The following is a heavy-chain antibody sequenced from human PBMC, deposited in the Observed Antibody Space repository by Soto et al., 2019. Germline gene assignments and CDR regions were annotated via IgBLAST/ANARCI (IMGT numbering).Heavy chain of an antibody. CDR1: GYIFTSYG. D-gene: IGHD3-3*01. Sequence: ASGKVSCKACGYIFTSYGISWVRQAPGQGLEWMGWISAYNGNTKYAQNLQGRVTLTTDTSTYTAYMELRSLQSDDTAVYYCARDFGSDLSAPGAVSDSWGQGALVTVSS. CDR3: ARDFGSDLSAPGAVSDS. V-gene: IGHV1-18*01. J-gene: IGHJ4*02. CDR2: ISAYNGNT.